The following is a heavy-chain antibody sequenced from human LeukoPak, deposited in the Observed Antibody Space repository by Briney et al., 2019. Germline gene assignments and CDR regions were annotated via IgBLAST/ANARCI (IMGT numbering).Heavy chain of an antibody. CDR2: FAYDGSRA. CDR3: TRYNNDHFDY. V-gene: IGHV3-33*01. J-gene: IGHJ4*02. CDR1: GFTFGGYG. Sequence: GGSLRLSRAGSGFTFGGYGMHWFRQTPGKGLEWVAVFAYDGSRAFYADSVKGRFTISRDNSKNTMSVQMDDLRAEDTAVYYCTRYNNDHFDYWGQGTLVTVSS. D-gene: IGHD1-14*01.